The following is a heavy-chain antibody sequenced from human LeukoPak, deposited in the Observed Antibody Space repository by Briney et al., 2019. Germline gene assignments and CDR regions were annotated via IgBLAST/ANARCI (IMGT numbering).Heavy chain of an antibody. CDR3: ARDKASDYYDSSGYDY. CDR1: GFTFSSYG. D-gene: IGHD3-22*01. Sequence: PGGSLRLSCAASGFTFSSYGMHWVRQAQGKGLEWVAFIWYDGSNKYYADSVKGRFTISGDNSKNTLYLQMNSLRAEDTAVYYCARDKASDYYDSSGYDYWGQGTLVTVSS. J-gene: IGHJ4*02. V-gene: IGHV3-33*01. CDR2: IWYDGSNK.